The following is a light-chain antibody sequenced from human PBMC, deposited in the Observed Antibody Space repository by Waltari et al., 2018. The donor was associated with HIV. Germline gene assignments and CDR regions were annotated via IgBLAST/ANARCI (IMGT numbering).Light chain of an antibody. CDR2: EVS. J-gene: IGLJ1*01. CDR1: SSDVGGYNF. CDR3: NSYTSSSTGLYV. Sequence: QSALTQPASVSASPGQSITISCTGTSSDVGGYNFVAWYQQHPGKAPKLMIYEVSNRPSGVSNRFSGSKSGNTASLTISGLQAEDEADYYCNSYTSSSTGLYVFGTGTKVTVL. V-gene: IGLV2-14*01.